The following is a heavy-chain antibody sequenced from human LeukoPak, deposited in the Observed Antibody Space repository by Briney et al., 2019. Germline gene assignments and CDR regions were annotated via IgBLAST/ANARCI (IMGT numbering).Heavy chain of an antibody. Sequence: GESLKISCKGSGYSFTSYWIGWVRQMPGKGLEWMGIIYPGDSDTRYSPSFQGQVTISADKSISTAYLQWSSLKASDTAMYYCASQFRLGYCSSTSCRYDAFDIWGQGTMVTVSS. CDR1: GYSFTSYW. D-gene: IGHD2-2*01. V-gene: IGHV5-51*01. CDR2: IYPGDSDT. J-gene: IGHJ3*02. CDR3: ASQFRLGYCSSTSCRYDAFDI.